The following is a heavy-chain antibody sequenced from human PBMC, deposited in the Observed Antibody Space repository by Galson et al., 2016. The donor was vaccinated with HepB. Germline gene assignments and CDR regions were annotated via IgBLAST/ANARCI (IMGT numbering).Heavy chain of an antibody. V-gene: IGHV1-18*01. CDR3: ARGAFRTISDCSVQHSYYNKGMDV. Sequence: SVKVSCKASGYTFSAYGINWVRQAPGQGPEWMGWISVANGNDVYAQSLQGRVTMTTDTSTNTAYMELRSLTSDDTAVYFCARGAFRTISDCSVQHSYYNKGMDVWGQETTVIVSS. D-gene: IGHD2-21*02. J-gene: IGHJ6*02. CDR1: GYTFSAYG. CDR2: ISVANGND.